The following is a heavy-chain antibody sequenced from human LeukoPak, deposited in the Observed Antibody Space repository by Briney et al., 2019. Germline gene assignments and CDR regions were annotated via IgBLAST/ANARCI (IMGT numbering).Heavy chain of an antibody. J-gene: IGHJ6*02. D-gene: IGHD3-10*01. CDR2: MNPNSGNT. CDR1: GYTFTSYD. V-gene: IGHV1-8*01. Sequence: ASVKVSCKASGYTFTSYDINWVRQATGQGLEWMGWMNPNSGNTGYAQKFQGRVTMTRNTSISTAYMELSSLRSEDTAVYYCAREVDTMVRGVNIKSGMDVWGQGTTVTVSS. CDR3: AREVDTMVRGVNIKSGMDV.